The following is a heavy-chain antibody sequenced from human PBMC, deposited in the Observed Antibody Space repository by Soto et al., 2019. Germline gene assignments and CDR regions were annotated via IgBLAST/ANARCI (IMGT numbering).Heavy chain of an antibody. CDR2: IWYDGSNK. D-gene: IGHD4-17*01. V-gene: IGHV3-33*01. CDR1: GFTFSSYG. CDR3: ARSSTVTTNLFDY. J-gene: IGHJ4*02. Sequence: GGSLRLSCAASGFTFSSYGMHWVRQAPGKGLEWVAVIWYDGSNKYYADSVKGRFTISRDNSKNTLYLQMNSLRAEDTAVYYCARSSTVTTNLFDYWGQGTLVTVSS.